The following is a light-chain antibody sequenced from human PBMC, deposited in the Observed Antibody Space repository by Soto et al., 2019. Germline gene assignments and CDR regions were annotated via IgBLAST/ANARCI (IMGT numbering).Light chain of an antibody. CDR3: SSYTTISTLVV. CDR1: SSDVGGYNY. V-gene: IGLV2-14*01. Sequence: QSALTQPASVSGSPGQSITISCTGSSSDVGGYNYVSWYQQRPGKAPKLMIYDVTNRPSGVSDRFSGSKSGNTASLTISGLQAEDEADYYCSSYTTISTLVVFGGGTKLTVL. CDR2: DVT. J-gene: IGLJ2*01.